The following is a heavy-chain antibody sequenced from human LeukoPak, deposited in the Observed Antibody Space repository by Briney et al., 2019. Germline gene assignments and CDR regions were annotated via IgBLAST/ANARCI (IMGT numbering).Heavy chain of an antibody. CDR3: ARVVYCSGGSCFSNWFDP. CDR1: GYTFTSYG. CDR2: ISAYNGNT. D-gene: IGHD2-15*01. Sequence: ASVKVSCEASGYTFTSYGISWVRQAPGQGLEWTGWISAYNGNTNYAQKLQGRVTMTTDTSTSTAYMELRSLRSDDTAVYYCARVVYCSGGSCFSNWFDPWGQGTLVTVSS. V-gene: IGHV1-18*01. J-gene: IGHJ5*02.